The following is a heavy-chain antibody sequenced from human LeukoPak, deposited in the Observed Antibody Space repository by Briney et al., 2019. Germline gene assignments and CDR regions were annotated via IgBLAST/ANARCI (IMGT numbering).Heavy chain of an antibody. Sequence: ASVKVSCKASGYTFTGYYMHWVRQAPGQGLEWMGWINPNSGGTNYAQKFQGWVTMTRDTSISTAYMELSRLRSDDTAVYYCARDRGSGSYKRGYYFDYWGQGTLVTVSS. D-gene: IGHD3-10*01. CDR2: INPNSGGT. CDR3: ARDRGSGSYKRGYYFDY. J-gene: IGHJ4*02. V-gene: IGHV1-2*04. CDR1: GYTFTGYY.